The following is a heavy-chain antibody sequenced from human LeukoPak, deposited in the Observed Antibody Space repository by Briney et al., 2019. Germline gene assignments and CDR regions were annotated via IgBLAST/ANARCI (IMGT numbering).Heavy chain of an antibody. CDR2: IYYSGST. Sequence: SETLSLTCTVSGGSINSYYWSWIRQPPGKGLEWIGYIYYSGSTNYNPSLKSRVTISVDTSKNQFSLKLSSVTAADTAVYYCARSRRVVVTATLYYYYGMDVWGQGTTVTVSS. CDR1: GGSINSYY. CDR3: ARSRRVVVTATLYYYYGMDV. J-gene: IGHJ6*02. V-gene: IGHV4-59*12. D-gene: IGHD2-21*02.